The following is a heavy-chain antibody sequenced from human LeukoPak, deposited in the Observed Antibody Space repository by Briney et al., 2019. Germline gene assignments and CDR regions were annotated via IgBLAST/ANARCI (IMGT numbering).Heavy chain of an antibody. Sequence: ASVKVSCKASGYTFTSYYMHWVRQAPGQGLEWMGRINPSGGSTSYAQKFQGRVTMTRDTSTSTVYMELSSLRPEDTAVYYCAGPDTHSGSYPGAYYYYMDVWGKGTTVTVSS. V-gene: IGHV1-46*01. J-gene: IGHJ6*03. CDR2: INPSGGST. CDR3: AGPDTHSGSYPGAYYYYMDV. CDR1: GYTFTSYY. D-gene: IGHD1-26*01.